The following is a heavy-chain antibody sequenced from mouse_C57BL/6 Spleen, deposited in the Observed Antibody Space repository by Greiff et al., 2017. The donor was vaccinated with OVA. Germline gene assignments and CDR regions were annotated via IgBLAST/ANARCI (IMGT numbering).Heavy chain of an antibody. CDR3: ARVEYGYGFAY. D-gene: IGHD2-2*01. J-gene: IGHJ3*01. V-gene: IGHV3-6*01. CDR1: GYSITSGYY. Sequence: VQLKESGPGLVKPSQSLSLTCSVTGYSITSGYYWNWIRQFPGNKLEWMGYISYDGSNNYNPSLKNRISITRDTSKNQFFLKLNSVTTEDTATYYCARVEYGYGFAYWGQGTLVTVSA. CDR2: ISYDGSN.